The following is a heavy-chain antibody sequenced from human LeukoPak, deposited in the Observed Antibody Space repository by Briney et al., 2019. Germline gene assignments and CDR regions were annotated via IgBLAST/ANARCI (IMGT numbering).Heavy chain of an antibody. Sequence: ASVKVSCKASGYTFTSYYMHWVRQAPGRGLEWMGIINPSGGSTSYAQKFQGRVTMTRDMSTSTVYMELSSLRSEDTAVYYCARGDWNYVLDYWGQGTLVTVSS. CDR1: GYTFTSYY. CDR2: INPSGGST. V-gene: IGHV1-46*01. J-gene: IGHJ4*02. D-gene: IGHD1-7*01. CDR3: ARGDWNYVLDY.